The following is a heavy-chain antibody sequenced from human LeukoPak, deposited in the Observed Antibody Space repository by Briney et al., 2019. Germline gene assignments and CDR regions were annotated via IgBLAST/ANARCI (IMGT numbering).Heavy chain of an antibody. Sequence: GRSLRLSCAASGFTFSSYGMHWVRQAPGKGLEWVAVISYDGSNKYYADSVKGRFTISRDNSKNTLYLQMDSLRAEDTAVYYCAKGPQQLVRIYYYYGMDVWGQGTTVTVSS. J-gene: IGHJ6*02. CDR2: ISYDGSNK. CDR1: GFTFSSYG. V-gene: IGHV3-30*18. CDR3: AKGPQQLVRIYYYYGMDV. D-gene: IGHD6-13*01.